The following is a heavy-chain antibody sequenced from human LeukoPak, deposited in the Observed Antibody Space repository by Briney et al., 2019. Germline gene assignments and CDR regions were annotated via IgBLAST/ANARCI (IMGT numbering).Heavy chain of an antibody. J-gene: IGHJ3*02. Sequence: ASVKVSCKASGYTFTSYGISRVRQAPGQGLEWMGWISAYNGNTNYAQKLQGRVTMTTDTSTSTAYMELRSLRSDDTAVYYCARNLIVAGAFDIWGQGTMVTVSS. CDR2: ISAYNGNT. CDR1: GYTFTSYG. V-gene: IGHV1-18*01. CDR3: ARNLIVAGAFDI. D-gene: IGHD5-12*01.